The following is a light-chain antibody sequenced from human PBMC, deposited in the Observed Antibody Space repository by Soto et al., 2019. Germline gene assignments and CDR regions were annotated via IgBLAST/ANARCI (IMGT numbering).Light chain of an antibody. J-gene: IGKJ2*01. CDR1: QSVSSSY. CDR3: QQYNNWPPYT. Sequence: EIVLTQYQGTLSLSPGERATLSCRASQSVSSSYLAWYQQKPGQAPRLLIYDASTRATGIPARFSGSGSGTEFTLTISSLQSEDFAVYYCQQYNNWPPYTFCQGSIVDIK. CDR2: DAS. V-gene: IGKV3-15*01.